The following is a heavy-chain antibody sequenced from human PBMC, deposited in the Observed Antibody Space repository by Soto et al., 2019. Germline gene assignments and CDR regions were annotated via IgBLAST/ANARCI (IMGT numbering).Heavy chain of an antibody. CDR3: EASSDNYYYMDV. CDR1: GFTFSSYA. J-gene: IGHJ6*03. V-gene: IGHV3-23*01. D-gene: IGHD3-9*01. Sequence: EVQLLESGGGLVQPGGSLRLSCAASGFTFSSYAMSWVRQAPGKGLEWVSAISGSGGSTYYADYVKGRFTISRDNSKNTLYLQMNSLRAEDTAVYYCEASSDNYYYMDVWGKGTTVTVSS. CDR2: ISGSGGST.